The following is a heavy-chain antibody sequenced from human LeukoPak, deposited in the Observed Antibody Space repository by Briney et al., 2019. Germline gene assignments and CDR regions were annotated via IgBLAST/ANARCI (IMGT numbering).Heavy chain of an antibody. CDR1: GGTFNNSA. Sequence: SVKVSCKTSGGTFNNSAISWVRQAPGQGLEWRGGIMPLFGTAGYAQKFQGRVTITKDDSTRTVYLELTSLTSDDTAMYYCARDVHGDYGSGWFDPGGQGTLVSVSS. J-gene: IGHJ5*02. V-gene: IGHV1-69*05. D-gene: IGHD4-17*01. CDR2: IMPLFGTA. CDR3: ARDVHGDYGSGWFDP.